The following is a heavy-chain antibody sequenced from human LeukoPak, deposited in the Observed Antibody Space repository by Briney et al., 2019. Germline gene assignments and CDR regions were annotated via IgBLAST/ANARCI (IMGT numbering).Heavy chain of an antibody. Sequence: GSSVKVSCKASGGTFSSYAISWVRQAPGQGLEWMGRIIPILGIANYAQKFQGRVTITADKSTSTAYMELSGLRSEDTAVYYCARDPRGYSSSWGLDYWGQGTLVTVSS. D-gene: IGHD6-13*01. CDR3: ARDPRGYSSSWGLDY. CDR1: GGTFSSYA. CDR2: IIPILGIA. J-gene: IGHJ4*02. V-gene: IGHV1-69*04.